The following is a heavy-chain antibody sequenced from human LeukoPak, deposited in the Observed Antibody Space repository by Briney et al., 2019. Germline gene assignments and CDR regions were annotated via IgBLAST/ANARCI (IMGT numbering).Heavy chain of an antibody. D-gene: IGHD6-13*01. CDR1: GGSISSYY. V-gene: IGHV4-59*01. Sequence: SETLSLTCTVSGGSISSYYWSWIRQPPGKGVEWNGYIYYSGTTNYNPSLKSRVTISVDTSKNQFSLKLSSVTAADTAVYYCARGVYIAAAQYGYWGQGTLVTVSS. CDR3: ARGVYIAAAQYGY. J-gene: IGHJ4*02. CDR2: IYYSGTT.